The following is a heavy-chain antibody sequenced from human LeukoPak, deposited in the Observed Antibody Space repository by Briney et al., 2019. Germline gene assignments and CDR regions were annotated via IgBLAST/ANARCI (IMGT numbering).Heavy chain of an antibody. CDR3: ARGSRDRVRGVIIWRPLDY. J-gene: IGHJ4*02. CDR1: GYTFTSYG. CDR2: ISAYNGNT. D-gene: IGHD3-10*01. Sequence: ASVKVSCKASGYTFTSYGISWVRQAPGQGLEWMGWISAYNGNTNYAQKFQGRVTMTRDTSISTAYMELSRLRSDDTAVYYCARGSRDRVRGVIIWRPLDYWGQGTLVTVSS. V-gene: IGHV1-18*01.